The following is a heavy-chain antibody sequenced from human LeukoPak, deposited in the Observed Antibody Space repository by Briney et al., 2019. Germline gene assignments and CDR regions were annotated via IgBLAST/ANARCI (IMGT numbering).Heavy chain of an antibody. CDR2: IYSGVTT. J-gene: IGHJ4*02. CDR1: GFTVSSNF. V-gene: IGHV3-66*01. D-gene: IGHD3-22*01. Sequence: GGSLRLSCAASGFTVSSNFMSWVRQAPGKGLEWVSVIYSGVTTYYADSVKGRFTISRDNSKNTLYLQMDSLRAEDTAVYHCARDAYKCDSSGCFHYFDYWGQGIQVTVSS. CDR3: ARDAYKCDSSGCFHYFDY.